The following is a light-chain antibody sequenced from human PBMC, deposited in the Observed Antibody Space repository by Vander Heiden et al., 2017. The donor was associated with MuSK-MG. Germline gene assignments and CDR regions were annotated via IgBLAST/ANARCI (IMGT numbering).Light chain of an antibody. J-gene: IGLJ7*01. CDR3: QYYASSLRGHVG. CDR2: GNN. V-gene: IGLV1-40*01. CDR1: SSNIGAGYD. Sequence: QSVLTQPPSVSGAPGQRVTISCTGSSSNIGAGYDVHWYQQLPGTAPKLLIFGNNNRPSGVPDRFSGSKSGTSESLALTGLQAEDESEYYGQYYASSLRGHVGLGGG.